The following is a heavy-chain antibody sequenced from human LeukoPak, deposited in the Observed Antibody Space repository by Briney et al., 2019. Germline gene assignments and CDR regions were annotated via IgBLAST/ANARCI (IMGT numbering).Heavy chain of an antibody. D-gene: IGHD4-17*01. CDR1: GGSISSYY. V-gene: IGHV4-4*07. Sequence: KPSETLSLTCTVSGGSISSYYWTWIRQPAGKGLEWIGRMYTGRSTNYNPSLKSRVTMSVDTSKNQFSLKLTSVTAADTAVYYCARGTVTTSLNYWGQGTLVTVSS. CDR3: ARGTVTTSLNY. J-gene: IGHJ4*02. CDR2: MYTGRST.